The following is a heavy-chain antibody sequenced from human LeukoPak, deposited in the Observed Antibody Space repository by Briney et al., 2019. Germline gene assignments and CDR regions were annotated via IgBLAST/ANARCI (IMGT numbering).Heavy chain of an antibody. CDR2: MFYSGST. J-gene: IGHJ3*01. CDR1: GGSLKTPSHY. V-gene: IGHV4-39*01. CDR3: ARRNTEVPDTLPLNAFDF. D-gene: IGHD1/OR15-1a*01. Sequence: PSETLSLTCSVSGGSLKTPSHYWDWTRQSPGKGLEWIGSMFYSGSTYFNPSLRRRVSISGDTSTSQISLSLASVTAADTAVYYCARRNTEVPDTLPLNAFDFWGQGAKVIVSS.